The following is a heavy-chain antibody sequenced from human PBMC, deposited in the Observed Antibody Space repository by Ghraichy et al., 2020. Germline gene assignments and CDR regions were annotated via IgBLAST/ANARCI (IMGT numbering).Heavy chain of an antibody. Sequence: SETLSLTCAVYGGSVSGYYWSWIRQPPGKGLEWIWEINHSGSTNYNPSLKSRVTISVDTSKNQFSLKLSSVTAANTAVYYCASTLGRGIGAFDLWGQGTMVTVSS. CDR3: ASTLGRGIGAFDL. J-gene: IGHJ3*01. V-gene: IGHV4-34*01. CDR1: GGSVSGYY. CDR2: INHSGST. D-gene: IGHD3-16*01.